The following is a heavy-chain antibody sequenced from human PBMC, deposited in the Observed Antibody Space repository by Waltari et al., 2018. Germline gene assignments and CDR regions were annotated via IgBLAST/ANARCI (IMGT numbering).Heavy chain of an antibody. CDR2: INAGNGNT. J-gene: IGHJ6*02. CDR1: GYTFTSYA. V-gene: IGHV1-3*01. CDR3: ASRGSYSSSWYGYYYYGMDV. Sequence: QVQLVQSGAEVKKPGASVKVSCKASGYTFTSYAMHWVRQAPGQRLEGMGWINAGNGNTKYSQKFQGRVTITRDTSASTAYMELSSLRSEDTAVYYCASRGSYSSSWYGYYYYGMDVWGQGTTVTVSS. D-gene: IGHD6-13*01.